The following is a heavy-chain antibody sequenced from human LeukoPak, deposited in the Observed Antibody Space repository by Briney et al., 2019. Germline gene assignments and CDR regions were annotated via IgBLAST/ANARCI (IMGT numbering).Heavy chain of an antibody. D-gene: IGHD1-26*01. CDR3: AREEEGELPDY. J-gene: IGHJ4*02. CDR1: GFPFSGYA. CDR2: ISYDGSIE. Sequence: GGSLRLSCAASGFPFSGYAMHWVRQAPGKGLERVAIISYDGSIEHYADSVRGRFTVSRDNSKNTVYLQMNSLRTDDTARYFCAREEEGELPDYWGQGTLVTVSS. V-gene: IGHV3-30*03.